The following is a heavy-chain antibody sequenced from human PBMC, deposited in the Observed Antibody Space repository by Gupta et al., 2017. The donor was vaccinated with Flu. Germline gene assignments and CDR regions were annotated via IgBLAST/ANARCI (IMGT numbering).Heavy chain of an antibody. Sequence: EVQLVESGGGLVQPGGSLRLSCAASGFTFSSYEMNWVRQAPGKGLEWVSYISSSGSTIYYADSVKGRFTISRDNAKNSLYLQMNSLRAEDTAVYYCASLSDCGGDCYLSLLHAFDIWGQGTMVTVSS. D-gene: IGHD2-21*02. CDR3: ASLSDCGGDCYLSLLHAFDI. CDR1: GFTFSSYE. V-gene: IGHV3-48*03. CDR2: ISSSGSTI. J-gene: IGHJ3*02.